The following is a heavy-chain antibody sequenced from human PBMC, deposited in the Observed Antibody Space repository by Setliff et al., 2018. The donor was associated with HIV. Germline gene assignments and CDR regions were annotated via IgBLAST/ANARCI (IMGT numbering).Heavy chain of an antibody. CDR1: GYSISSSNW. D-gene: IGHD3-22*01. V-gene: IGHV4-28*01. J-gene: IGHJ3*02. CDR2: INHNELT. Sequence: SETLSLTCVVSGYSISSSNWWGWIRQPPGKGLEWIGYINHNELTYYNPSLTSRIIMSVDTSKKQLSLKLRSVTAVDTAVYFCARISNGFEPNAFDTWGLGTMVTVSS. CDR3: ARISNGFEPNAFDT.